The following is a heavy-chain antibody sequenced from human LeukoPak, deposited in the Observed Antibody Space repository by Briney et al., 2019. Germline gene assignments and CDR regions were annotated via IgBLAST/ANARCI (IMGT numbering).Heavy chain of an antibody. CDR2: IRYDGSNK. Sequence: GGSLRLSCAASGFTFSSYGMHWVRQAPGKGLEWVAFIRYDGSNKYYADSVKGRFTISRDNFKNTLDLQMNSLRAEDTAPYYCAREYIQYSYGYGGAVYWGQGTLVTVSS. D-gene: IGHD5-18*01. CDR1: GFTFSSYG. CDR3: AREYIQYSYGYGGAVY. V-gene: IGHV3-30*02. J-gene: IGHJ4*02.